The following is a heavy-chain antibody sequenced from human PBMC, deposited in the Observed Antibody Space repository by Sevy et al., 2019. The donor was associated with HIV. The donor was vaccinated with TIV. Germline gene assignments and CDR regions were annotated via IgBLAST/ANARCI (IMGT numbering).Heavy chain of an antibody. CDR3: ARGRAPLGGTFYFDY. D-gene: IGHD1-26*01. J-gene: IGHJ4*02. CDR2: ISGNNGDT. CDR1: GYTFVDYG. V-gene: IGHV1-18*01. Sequence: ASVKVSCKASGYTFVDYGFGWVRQAPGQGLEWMGWISGNNGDTHFAQNFQDRVSMTIETSATTAYMELRSLTADDTAVYYCARGRAPLGGTFYFDYWAQGTRVTVSS.